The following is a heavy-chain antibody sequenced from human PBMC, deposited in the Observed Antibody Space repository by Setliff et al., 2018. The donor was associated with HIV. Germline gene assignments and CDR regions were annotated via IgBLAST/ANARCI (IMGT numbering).Heavy chain of an antibody. V-gene: IGHV4-39*01. J-gene: IGHJ4*02. CDR2: IYYSGAT. D-gene: IGHD2-21*02. CDR1: GGSININNYY. Sequence: ETLSLTCTVSGGSININNYYWGWIRQPPGKGLEWIGSIYYSGATYYKPSLKSRLTIAIDTSKNQFSLKVNSMTAADTAVYYCARFVLAWFDFSTGAVEVTDPYAFDFWGQGILVTVSS. CDR3: ARFVLAWFDFSTGAVEVTDPYAFDF.